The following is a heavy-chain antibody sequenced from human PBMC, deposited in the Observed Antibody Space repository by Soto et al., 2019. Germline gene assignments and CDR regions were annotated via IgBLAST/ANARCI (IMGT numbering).Heavy chain of an antibody. V-gene: IGHV3-23*01. CDR3: ARDRFGQMQLLMP. CDR1: GFTFSYYA. CDR2: ISGSGSNT. D-gene: IGHD5-18*01. Sequence: EVQLLESGGGLVQPGGSLRLACVASGFTFSYYAMSWVRQAPGKGLEWVSTISGSGSNTYYADSVKGRFTISRDNSKNTLYLQMSSLRAEDTAVYDCARDRFGQMQLLMPWGQGTLGTVSS. J-gene: IGHJ4*02.